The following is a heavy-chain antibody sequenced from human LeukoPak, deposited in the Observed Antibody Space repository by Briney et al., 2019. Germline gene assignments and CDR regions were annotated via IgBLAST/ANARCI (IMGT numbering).Heavy chain of an antibody. D-gene: IGHD5-18*01. Sequence: SETLSLTCTVSGASVSSASYWTWIRQPPGKGVEWIAHIYNGANTNYNPSLKSRVTISVDTSKNQFSLKVSSVSAADTGVYYCVSHPYSSYYYHMDVWGRGTTVTVSS. J-gene: IGHJ6*02. CDR2: IYNGANT. CDR3: VSHPYSSYYYHMDV. V-gene: IGHV4-61*01. CDR1: GASVSSASY.